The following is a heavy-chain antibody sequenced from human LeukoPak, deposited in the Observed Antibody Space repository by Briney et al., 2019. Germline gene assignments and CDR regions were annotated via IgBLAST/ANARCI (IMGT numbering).Heavy chain of an antibody. CDR3: ARDRLLVGATSSYHDVDV. J-gene: IGHJ6*02. CDR2: ITSGSSTI. CDR1: GFTFSSYS. D-gene: IGHD1-26*01. V-gene: IGHV3-48*02. Sequence: GGSLRLSCAASGFTFSSYSMNWVRQAPGKGLEWVSHITSGSSTIYYADSVKGRFTISRDNAKNSLYLQMNSLRDEDTAVYYCARDRLLVGATSSYHDVDVWGQGTTVTVSS.